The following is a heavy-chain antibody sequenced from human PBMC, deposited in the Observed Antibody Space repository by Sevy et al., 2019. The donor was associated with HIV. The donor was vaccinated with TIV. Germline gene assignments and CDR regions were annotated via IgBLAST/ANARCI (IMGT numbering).Heavy chain of an antibody. J-gene: IGHJ4*02. CDR2: INSDGRIT. CDR1: RFTSSNYW. V-gene: IGHV3-74*01. D-gene: IGHD3-10*01. CDR3: ARGTAGVASL. Sequence: GGSRRLSCVVPRFTSSNYWMHWVRQAPGKGRVWVSRINSDGRITTYADSVKGRFTISRDLAKNTLYLQMNSVRVEDTAVYFCARGTAGVASLWGQGTLVTVSS.